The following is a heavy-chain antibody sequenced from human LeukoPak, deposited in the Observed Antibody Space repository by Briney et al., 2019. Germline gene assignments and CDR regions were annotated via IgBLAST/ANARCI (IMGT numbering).Heavy chain of an antibody. CDR1: GFTLSKHA. CDR2: INRSWCST. J-gene: IGHJ6*03. CDR3: AKDQGIAAAGGDYYYYYMDV. D-gene: IGHD6-13*01. V-gene: IGHV3-23*01. Sequence: GGSLSLSLAASGFTLSKHALDRVRPAPGQGLEWVSAINRSWCSTYYADSVKGRFTISRDNSKNTLYLQMNSLRAEDTAVYYCAKDQGIAAAGGDYYYYYMDVWGKGTTVTVSS.